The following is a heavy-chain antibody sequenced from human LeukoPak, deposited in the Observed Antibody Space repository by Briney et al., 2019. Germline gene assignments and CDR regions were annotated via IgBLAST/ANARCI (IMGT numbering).Heavy chain of an antibody. Sequence: PGGYLRLSCAASGFTFSTYGMHWVRQAPGKGLEWVAVIRHDGSNEYYADSVKGRFTISRDNSKNNLYLQMSSLRAEDTAVYYCARDRGLGRSAFYIWGQGTMVTVSS. CDR3: ARDRGLGRSAFYI. CDR2: IRHDGSNE. J-gene: IGHJ3*02. V-gene: IGHV3-33*01. D-gene: IGHD7-27*01. CDR1: GFTFSTYG.